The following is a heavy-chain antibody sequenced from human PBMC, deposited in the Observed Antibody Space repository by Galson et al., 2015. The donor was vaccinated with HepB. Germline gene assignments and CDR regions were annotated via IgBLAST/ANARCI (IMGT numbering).Heavy chain of an antibody. CDR3: ARDRGDCSSTSCYSPLNYYYGMDV. V-gene: IGHV1-46*04. Sequence: SCKASGYTFTSYYMHWVRQAPGQGLAWMGIINPSGGSTSYAQKLQGRVTMTRDTSTSTVYMELSSLRSEDTAVYYCARDRGDCSSTSCYSPLNYYYGMDVWVQGTTVTVSS. CDR2: INPSGGST. J-gene: IGHJ6*02. D-gene: IGHD2-2*02. CDR1: GYTFTSYY.